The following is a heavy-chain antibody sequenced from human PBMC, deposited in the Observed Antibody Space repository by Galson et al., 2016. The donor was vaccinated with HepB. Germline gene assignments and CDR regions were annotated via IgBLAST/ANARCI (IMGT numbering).Heavy chain of an antibody. Sequence: SLRLSCAASGFTFNTYAMHWVRQAPGKGLQWVAVITYGGSNRFYGDPVKGRFTISSDNSKTTLYLDMSSLRAEDTAVYYCARGHTRADATFDIWGQGTLVTVSS. CDR1: GFTFNTYA. CDR3: ARGHTRADATFDI. J-gene: IGHJ4*02. V-gene: IGHV3-30-3*01. D-gene: IGHD3-3*01. CDR2: ITYGGSNR.